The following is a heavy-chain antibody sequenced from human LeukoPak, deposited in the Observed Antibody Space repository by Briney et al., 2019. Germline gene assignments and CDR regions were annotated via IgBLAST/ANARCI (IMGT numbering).Heavy chain of an antibody. V-gene: IGHV1-2*02. CDR2: INPNSGGT. Sequence: GSVKVSCKASGYTFTCYYMHWVRPAPGQGLEWMGWINPNSGGTNYSQKFQGRVTMTRDTSISTAYMELSRLRSDDTAVYYCASMGAGGAAGLNYYYYYMDVWGKGTTVTVSS. CDR3: ASMGAGGAAGLNYYYYYMDV. D-gene: IGHD1-26*01. CDR1: GYTFTCYY. J-gene: IGHJ6*03.